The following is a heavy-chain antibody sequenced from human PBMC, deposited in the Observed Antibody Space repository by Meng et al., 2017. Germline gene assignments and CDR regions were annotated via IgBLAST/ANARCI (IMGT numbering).Heavy chain of an antibody. CDR3: ARDASAYGGVFDY. CDR2: ISYDGSNK. Sequence: GGSLRLSCAASGFTFSSYAMHWVRQAPGKGLEWVSVISYDGSNKYYADSVKGRFTISRDNSKNTLYLQMNSLRAEDTAVYYCARDASAYGGVFDYWGQGTLVTVSS. V-gene: IGHV3-30*01. CDR1: GFTFSSYA. D-gene: IGHD4-23*01. J-gene: IGHJ4*02.